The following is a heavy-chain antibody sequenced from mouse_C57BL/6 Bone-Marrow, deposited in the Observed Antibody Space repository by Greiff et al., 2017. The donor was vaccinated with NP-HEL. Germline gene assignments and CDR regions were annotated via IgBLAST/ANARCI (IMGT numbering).Heavy chain of an antibody. Sequence: QVQLQQPGAELVKPGASVKLSCKASGYTFTSYWMQWVKQRPGQGLEWIGEIDPSDSYTNYNQKFKGKATLTVDTSSSTAYMQLSSLTSADSAVYYCARWVLWLDYWGQGTTLTVSS. J-gene: IGHJ2*01. D-gene: IGHD1-1*02. V-gene: IGHV1-50*01. CDR1: GYTFTSYW. CDR2: IDPSDSYT. CDR3: ARWVLWLDY.